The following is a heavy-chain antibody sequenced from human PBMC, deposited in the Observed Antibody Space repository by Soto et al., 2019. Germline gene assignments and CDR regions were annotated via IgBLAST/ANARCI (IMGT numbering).Heavy chain of an antibody. D-gene: IGHD1-7*01. CDR2: ISAYNGNT. J-gene: IGHJ4*02. CDR3: ARDMTLNYYYFDY. CDR1: GYTFSTYG. V-gene: IGHV1-18*01. Sequence: GASVKVSCKASGYTFSTYGISWVRQAPGQGLEWMGWISAYNGNTDYVERLQGRVTMTTDTATSTAYMELRSLRSDDTAVYYCARDMTLNYYYFDYWGQGTLCTASS.